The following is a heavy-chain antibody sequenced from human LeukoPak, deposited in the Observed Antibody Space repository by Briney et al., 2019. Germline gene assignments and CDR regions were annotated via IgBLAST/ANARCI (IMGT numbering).Heavy chain of an antibody. Sequence: SETLSLTCTVSGGSISSDYWNWIRQPPGKGLEWIGYIYYSGSTDYNPSLKSRVTISVDTSKNQFSLKLTSVTAADTAVYYCARDAELTTPYYYGMDAWGPGTTVTVSS. V-gene: IGHV4-59*01. J-gene: IGHJ6*02. CDR1: GGSISSDY. CDR3: ARDAELTTPYYYGMDA. CDR2: IYYSGST. D-gene: IGHD4-11*01.